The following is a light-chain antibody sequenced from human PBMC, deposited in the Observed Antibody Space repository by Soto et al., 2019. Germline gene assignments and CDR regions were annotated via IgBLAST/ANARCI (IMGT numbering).Light chain of an antibody. CDR3: QQYDNWPPT. CDR2: GVS. Sequence: EIVMTQSPATLSVSPGERVTLSCRASESARSRLAWYQRKPGQGPRLLIYGVSTRATGVPARFSGSGSGTEFTLTISSLQSEDFAVYFCQQYDNWPPTFGQGTKVDIK. CDR1: ESARSR. J-gene: IGKJ2*01. V-gene: IGKV3-15*01.